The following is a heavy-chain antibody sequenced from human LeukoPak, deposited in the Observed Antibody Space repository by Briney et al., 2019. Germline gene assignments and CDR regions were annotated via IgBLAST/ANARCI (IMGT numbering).Heavy chain of an antibody. Sequence: PGGSLRLSCAASGFTFSSCSMNWVPQAPGKGLEWVSYISSSSSTIYYADSVKGRFTISRDNAKNSLYLQMNSLRDEDTAVYYCARDMDLRDYYYYYGMDVWGQGTTVTVSS. CDR3: ARDMDLRDYYYYYGMDV. J-gene: IGHJ6*02. CDR1: GFTFSSCS. V-gene: IGHV3-48*02. D-gene: IGHD2-2*03. CDR2: ISSSSSTI.